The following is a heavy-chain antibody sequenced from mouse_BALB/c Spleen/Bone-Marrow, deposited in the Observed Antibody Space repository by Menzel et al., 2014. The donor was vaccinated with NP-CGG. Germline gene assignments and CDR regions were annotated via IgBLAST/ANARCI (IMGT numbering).Heavy chain of an antibody. J-gene: IGHJ2*01. V-gene: IGHV3-2*02. CDR1: GYSITSDYA. D-gene: IGHD1-1*01. CDR3: ARRGYYGSSLDY. Sequence: EVKLVESGPGLVKPSQSLSLTCTVTGYSITSDYAWNWIRQFPGNKLEWMGYISYSGSTSYNPSLKSRISITRDTSKNQFFLQLNSVTTEDTATYYCARRGYYGSSLDYWGQGTTLTVSS. CDR2: ISYSGST.